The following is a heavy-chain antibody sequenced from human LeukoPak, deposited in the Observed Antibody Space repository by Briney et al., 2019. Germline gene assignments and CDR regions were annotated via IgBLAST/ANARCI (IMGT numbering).Heavy chain of an antibody. J-gene: IGHJ5*02. Sequence: SETLSLTCTVSGGSISSYYWSWIRQPPGKGLEWIGYIYYSGSTNYNPSLKSRVTMSVDTSKNQFSLKLSSVTAADTAVYYCARDRAISVLSWFDPWGQGTLVTVSS. CDR3: ARDRAISVLSWFDP. V-gene: IGHV4-59*12. D-gene: IGHD2-21*01. CDR2: IYYSGST. CDR1: GGSISSYY.